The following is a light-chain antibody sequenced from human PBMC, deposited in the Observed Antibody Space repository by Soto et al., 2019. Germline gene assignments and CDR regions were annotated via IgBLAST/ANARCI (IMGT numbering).Light chain of an antibody. CDR1: QSVSGSY. CDR3: QQYGNSPYT. V-gene: IGKV3-20*01. Sequence: TVLTQSPGTLSLSPGERATLSCWVSQSVSGSYFAWYQQKPGQAPRLLIYSASSRATGIPDRFSGSGSGTDFTLTISRLEPEDFAVYYCQQYGNSPYTFGQGTKLEIK. CDR2: SAS. J-gene: IGKJ2*01.